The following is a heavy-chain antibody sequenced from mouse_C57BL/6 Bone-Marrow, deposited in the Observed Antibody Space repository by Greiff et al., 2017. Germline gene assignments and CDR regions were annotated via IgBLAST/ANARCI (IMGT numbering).Heavy chain of an antibody. CDR2: IDPSDSYT. CDR3: ARDSNYVDYYAMDY. V-gene: IGHV1-50*01. J-gene: IGHJ4*01. CDR1: GYTFTSYW. Sequence: QVQLQQSGAELVKPGASVKLSCKASGYTFTSYWMQWVKQRPGQGLEWIGEIDPSDSYTNYNQKFKGKATLTVDTSSSTAYRQLSSLTSEDSAVYYCARDSNYVDYYAMDYWGQGTSVT. D-gene: IGHD2-5*01.